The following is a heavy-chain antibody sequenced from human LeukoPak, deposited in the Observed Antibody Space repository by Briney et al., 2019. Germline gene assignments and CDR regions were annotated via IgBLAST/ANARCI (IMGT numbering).Heavy chain of an antibody. D-gene: IGHD6-19*01. J-gene: IGHJ4*02. V-gene: IGHV3-33*06. Sequence: GGSLRLSCASSGFTFSSYGMHWVRPAPGKGLEWVAVIWYDGSNKYYADSVKGRFTISRKNYKNTLYLQMNSLRAEDTTVYYCAKDSRYSSGWYFYYFDYWGQGTLITVSS. CDR3: AKDSRYSSGWYFYYFDY. CDR1: GFTFSSYG. CDR2: IWYDGSNK.